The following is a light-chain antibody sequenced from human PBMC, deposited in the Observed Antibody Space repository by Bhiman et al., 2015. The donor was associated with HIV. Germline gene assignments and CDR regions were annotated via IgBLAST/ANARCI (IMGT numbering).Light chain of an antibody. J-gene: IGLJ2*01. Sequence: QSALTQPASVSGSPGQSITISCTGTSSAVGNYNLVSWYQRHPGKAPKLMIYEVTKRPSGVSNRFSGSKSGNTASLTISGLQAEDEAHYYCSSYTSTSRVVFGGGTKLTVL. CDR2: EVT. CDR3: SSYTSTSRVV. CDR1: SSAVGNYNL. V-gene: IGLV2-14*02.